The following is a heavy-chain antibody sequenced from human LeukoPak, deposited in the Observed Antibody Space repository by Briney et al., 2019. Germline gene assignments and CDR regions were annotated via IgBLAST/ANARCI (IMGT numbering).Heavy chain of an antibody. Sequence: SETLSLTCGVSGGSISNTNWWTWVRQPPGKGLEWIGEVNLQGSTNYNPSLKSRVAISVDKSENPISLKLTSVPAADTAVYYCAREGGPYRPLDYSGQGTLVTVAS. CDR1: GGSISNTNW. CDR2: VNLQGST. V-gene: IGHV4-4*02. CDR3: AREGGPYRPLDY. J-gene: IGHJ4*02.